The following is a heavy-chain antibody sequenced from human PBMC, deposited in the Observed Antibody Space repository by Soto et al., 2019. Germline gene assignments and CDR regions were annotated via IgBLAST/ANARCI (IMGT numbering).Heavy chain of an antibody. J-gene: IGHJ4*02. CDR1: GYTFTGYY. Sequence: ASVMVSCKASGYTFTGYYMHWVRQAPGEGLEWMGWINPTSGATNYAQNFQGRVTMTRDASISTAYMELSRLTSDDTAVYSCAPRRDGYTSTGGGGFDYWGQGTLVTVSS. CDR2: INPTSGAT. CDR3: APRRDGYTSTGGGGFDY. D-gene: IGHD6-13*01. V-gene: IGHV1-2*02.